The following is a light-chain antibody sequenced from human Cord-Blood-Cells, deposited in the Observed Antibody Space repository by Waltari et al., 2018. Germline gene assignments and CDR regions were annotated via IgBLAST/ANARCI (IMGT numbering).Light chain of an antibody. CDR3: AAWDDSLSGPV. CDR1: SSNIGSNY. CDR2: RKK. V-gene: IGLV1-47*01. J-gene: IGLJ2*01. Sequence: QSVLTQPPSASGTPGQRVTISCSGSSSNIGSNYVYWYQQLPRPAPKLLIYRKKQRPSGVPARFSGSKSGTSASLAISGLRSEDEADYYCAAWDDSLSGPVFGGGTKLTVL.